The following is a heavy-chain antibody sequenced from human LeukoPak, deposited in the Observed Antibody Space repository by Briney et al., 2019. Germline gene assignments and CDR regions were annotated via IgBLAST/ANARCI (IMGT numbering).Heavy chain of an antibody. CDR1: GGTISRSY. J-gene: IGHJ3*02. V-gene: IGHV4-59*01. D-gene: IGHD1-26*01. Sequence: SETLSLTCTVSGGTISRSYWSWIRQPPGKGLEWIAYIDYSGSTNYNPSLKSRLTISLDASKNQCSLKLSSVTAADTAVHYCARDRRRDLLHAFDIWGQGTMVTVSS. CDR2: IDYSGST. CDR3: ARDRRRDLLHAFDI.